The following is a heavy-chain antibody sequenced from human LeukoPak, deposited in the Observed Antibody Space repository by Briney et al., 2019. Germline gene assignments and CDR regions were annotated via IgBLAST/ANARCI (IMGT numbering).Heavy chain of an antibody. J-gene: IGHJ6*03. V-gene: IGHV4-39*07. CDR3: ASGVGDFWSGYYPLHYYYYMDV. CDR1: GGSISSSSYY. Sequence: PSETLSLTCTVSGGSISSSSYYWGWIRQPPGKGLEWIGRIYTSGSTNYNPSLKSRAIILIDTAKNHVSLNLSSVTAADTAVYYCASGVGDFWSGYYPLHYYYYMDVWGKGTTVTVSS. D-gene: IGHD3-3*01. CDR2: IYTSGST.